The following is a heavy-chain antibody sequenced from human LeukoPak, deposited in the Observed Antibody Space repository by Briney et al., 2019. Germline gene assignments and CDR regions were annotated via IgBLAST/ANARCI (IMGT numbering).Heavy chain of an antibody. Sequence: GESLKISCKGSGYSFTGYWIAWVRQMPGKGLEWMGIIYPGGSDTRYSPSFQGQVAISAEKSINTAYLQWSSLKASDTAMYYCARHRDCTNGICYKIDYWGQGTLVTVSS. D-gene: IGHD2-8*01. V-gene: IGHV5-51*01. CDR1: GYSFTGYW. J-gene: IGHJ4*02. CDR2: IYPGGSDT. CDR3: ARHRDCTNGICYKIDY.